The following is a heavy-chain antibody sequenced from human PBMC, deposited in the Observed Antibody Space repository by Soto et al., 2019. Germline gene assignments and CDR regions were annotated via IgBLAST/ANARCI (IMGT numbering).Heavy chain of an antibody. V-gene: IGHV3-7*01. CDR2: VNEDGTEK. Sequence: EVQMVESGGGLVQPGGSLRLSCAASGFSFSTYWMYWVRQAPGKGLEWVANVNEDGTEKNYVDSVKGRFTISRDNAKNSRYLQMNSLRAEDTAVYYWSHTWVGGQGTLVTVSS. D-gene: IGHD1-26*01. CDR3: SHTWV. J-gene: IGHJ4*02. CDR1: GFSFSTYW.